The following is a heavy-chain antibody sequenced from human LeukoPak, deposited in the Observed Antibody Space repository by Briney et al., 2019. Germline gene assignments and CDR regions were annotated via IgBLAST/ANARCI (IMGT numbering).Heavy chain of an antibody. J-gene: IGHJ5*02. V-gene: IGHV3-23*01. CDR2: ISGSGGST. CDR3: AKEMMSSGWYGPGFVQRALAWFDP. D-gene: IGHD6-19*01. CDR1: GFTFSSYA. Sequence: PGGSLRLSCAASGFTFSSYAMSWVRQAPGKGLEWVSAISGSGGSTYYADSVKGRFTISRDNSKNTLYLQMNSLRAEDTAVYYCAKEMMSSGWYGPGFVQRALAWFDPWGQGTLVTVSS.